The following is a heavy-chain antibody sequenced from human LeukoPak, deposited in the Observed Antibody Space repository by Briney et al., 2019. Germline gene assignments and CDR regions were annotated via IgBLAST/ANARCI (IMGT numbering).Heavy chain of an antibody. J-gene: IGHJ4*02. V-gene: IGHV3-21*01. CDR3: ARVFSDYVRYFD. CDR1: GFTFSNYN. CDR2: ISSTSTYI. D-gene: IGHD3-9*01. Sequence: GGSLRLSCAASGFTFSNYNMNWVRQAPGMGLEWVSSISSTSTYIYYADSVKGRFTISRDNAKNSLYLQMNSLGADDTAVYYCARVFSDYVRYFDWGQGTLVTVSS.